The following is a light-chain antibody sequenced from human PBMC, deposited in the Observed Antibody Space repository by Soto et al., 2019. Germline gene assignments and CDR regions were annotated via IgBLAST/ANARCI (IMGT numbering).Light chain of an antibody. CDR2: GVS. Sequence: EIVLTQSPATLSLSPGQRATLSCRASQSVRSDYFAWYQQKPGQAPRVIIFGVSTRATGVPDRFSGSGSGTDFTLTISRLEPEDFALYYCQQYGNSPLTFGGGTKVEIK. CDR1: QSVRSDY. CDR3: QQYGNSPLT. V-gene: IGKV3-20*01. J-gene: IGKJ4*01.